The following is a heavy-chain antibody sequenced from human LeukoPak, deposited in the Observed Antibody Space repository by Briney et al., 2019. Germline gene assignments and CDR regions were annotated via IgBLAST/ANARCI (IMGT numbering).Heavy chain of an antibody. J-gene: IGHJ4*02. Sequence: ASVKVSCKASGYTFTSYGISWVRQAPGQGLEWMGWISAYNGNTNYAQKLQGRVTMTTDTSTSTAYMELRSLRSDDTAVYYCARRIYYDSSGYEYYFDYWGQGTLVTVSS. CDR1: GYTFTSYG. D-gene: IGHD3-22*01. CDR2: ISAYNGNT. CDR3: ARRIYYDSSGYEYYFDY. V-gene: IGHV1-18*01.